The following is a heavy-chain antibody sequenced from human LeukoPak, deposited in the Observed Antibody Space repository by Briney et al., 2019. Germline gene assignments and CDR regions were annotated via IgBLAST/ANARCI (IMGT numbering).Heavy chain of an antibody. V-gene: IGHV5-51*01. CDR2: IYPGDSEI. Sequence: GESLKISCKGSGYSFSNYWIAWVRQMPGKGLEWMGIIYPGDSEIRYSPSFQGQVTISADKSISTAYLQWISLKASDTAMYYCARRPSLTPFDYWGQGTLVTVSS. J-gene: IGHJ4*02. CDR3: ARRPSLTPFDY. CDR1: GYSFSNYW. D-gene: IGHD2-15*01.